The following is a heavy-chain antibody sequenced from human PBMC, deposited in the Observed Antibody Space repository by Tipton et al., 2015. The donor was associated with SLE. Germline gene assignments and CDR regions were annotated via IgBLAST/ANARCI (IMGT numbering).Heavy chain of an antibody. CDR3: ATSIVGNAFDI. CDR1: GGSISSYY. J-gene: IGHJ3*02. V-gene: IGHV4-59*12. Sequence: TLSLTCTVSGGSISSYYWSWIRQPPGKGLEWIGYIYYSGSTNYNPSLKSRVTISVDTSKNQFSLKLSSVTAADTAVYYCATSIVGNAFDIWGQGTMVTVSS. D-gene: IGHD2-15*01. CDR2: IYYSGST.